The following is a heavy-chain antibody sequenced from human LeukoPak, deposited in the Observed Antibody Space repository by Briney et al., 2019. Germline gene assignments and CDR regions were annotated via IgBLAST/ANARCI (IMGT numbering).Heavy chain of an antibody. Sequence: KSGESLKISCKGSGYSFTSYWINWVRQMPGKGLEWMGRIDPSDSYTNYSPSFEGHVTITVDKSISTAYLQWSSLKASDTAMYYCARLKVERASDIWGQGTMVIVSS. V-gene: IGHV5-10-1*01. CDR3: ARLKVERASDI. J-gene: IGHJ3*02. CDR1: GYSFTSYW. D-gene: IGHD1-26*01. CDR2: IDPSDSYT.